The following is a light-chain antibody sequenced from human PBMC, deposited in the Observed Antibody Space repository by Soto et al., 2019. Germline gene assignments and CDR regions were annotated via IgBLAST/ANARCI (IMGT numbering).Light chain of an antibody. CDR1: SSDVDGYNY. V-gene: IGLV2-14*03. CDR2: EVS. Sequence: QSALTQPASVSGSPGQSITISCTGTSSDVDGYNYVSWFQQHPGKAPKLKIYEVSNRPSGVSNRFSGSKSGYTASLTISELQAEDEADYYCTSFTSSSTWVFGGGTKLTVL. J-gene: IGLJ3*02. CDR3: TSFTSSSTWV.